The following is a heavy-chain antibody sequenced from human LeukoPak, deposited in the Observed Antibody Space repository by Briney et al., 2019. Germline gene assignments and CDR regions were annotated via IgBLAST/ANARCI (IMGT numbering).Heavy chain of an antibody. D-gene: IGHD3-16*01. Sequence: GGSLRLSCAASGFTFSSYGMHWVRQAPGKGLEWEAVISYDGSNKYYADSVKGRFTISRDNSKNTLYLQMNSLRAEDTAVYYCAKSQFGGDPDAFDIWGQGTMVTVSS. CDR3: AKSQFGGDPDAFDI. CDR1: GFTFSSYG. J-gene: IGHJ3*02. CDR2: ISYDGSNK. V-gene: IGHV3-30*18.